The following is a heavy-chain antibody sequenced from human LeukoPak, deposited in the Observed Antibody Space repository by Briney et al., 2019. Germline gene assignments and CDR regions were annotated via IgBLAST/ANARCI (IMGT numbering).Heavy chain of an antibody. D-gene: IGHD2-15*01. CDR3: AREIRDTVVTPSDC. CDR2: ISSSRSTI. J-gene: IGHJ4*02. CDR1: GFTFSSYS. Sequence: GGSLRLSCAASGFTFSSYSMNWVRQAPGKGLEWVSYISSSRSTIYYASSVKGRFTIARDNAKNSLYLQMNSLRDEDTAVYYCAREIRDTVVTPSDCWGQGTLVTVSS. V-gene: IGHV3-48*02.